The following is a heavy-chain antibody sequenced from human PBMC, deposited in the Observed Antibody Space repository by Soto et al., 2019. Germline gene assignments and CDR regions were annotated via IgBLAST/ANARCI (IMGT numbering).Heavy chain of an antibody. Sequence: PSETLPLTCTVSGGSISSSSYYWGWIRQPPGKGLEWIGSIYYSGSTYYNPSLKSRVTISVDTSKNQFSLKLSSVTAADTAVYYCARGYYDFWSGYYTPYYGMDVWGQGTTVTVSS. V-gene: IGHV4-39*01. J-gene: IGHJ6*02. CDR1: GGSISSSSYY. CDR2: IYYSGST. CDR3: ARGYYDFWSGYYTPYYGMDV. D-gene: IGHD3-3*01.